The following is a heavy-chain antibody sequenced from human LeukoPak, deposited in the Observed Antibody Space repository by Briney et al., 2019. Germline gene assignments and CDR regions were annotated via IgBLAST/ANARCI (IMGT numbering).Heavy chain of an antibody. V-gene: IGHV3-23*01. CDR1: GFTFSSYG. J-gene: IGHJ4*02. CDR2: ISGSGGST. CDR3: AKSIVVVPAAFDY. D-gene: IGHD2-2*01. Sequence: GGTLRLSCAASGFTFSSYGMGWVRQAPGKGLEWVSAISGSGGSTYYADSVKGRFTISRDNSKNTLYLQMNSLRAEDTAVYYCAKSIVVVPAAFDYWGQGTLVTVSS.